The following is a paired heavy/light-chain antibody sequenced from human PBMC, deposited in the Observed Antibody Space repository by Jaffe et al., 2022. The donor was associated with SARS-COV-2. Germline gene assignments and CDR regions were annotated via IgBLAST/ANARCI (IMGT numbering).Light chain of an antibody. V-gene: IGLV3-19*01. J-gene: IGLJ3*02. CDR1: SLRSYS. CDR3: NSRDNNGNHRV. Sequence: SSELTQDPAVSVALGQTVRITCQGDSLRSYSASWYQQRPGLAPFLVMYGKNNRPSGIPDRFSGSSSGDTASLTITEAQAEDEADYYCNSRDNNGNHRVFGGGTKVTVL. CDR2: GKN.
Heavy chain of an antibody. CDR3: ARDMYYYDNSNYREGNYFDS. CDR2: ITPIFGSA. V-gene: IGHV1-69*01. Sequence: QVQLMQSGAEVKKPGSSVKVSCKASGGTFSSSAFTWVRQAPGQGLEWMGGITPIFGSANYAQKFRGRVTITADESTTTVYMELSSLRSEDTAVFYCARDMYYYDNSNYREGNYFDSWGQGTLVTVSS. CDR1: GGTFSSSA. J-gene: IGHJ4*02. D-gene: IGHD3-22*01.